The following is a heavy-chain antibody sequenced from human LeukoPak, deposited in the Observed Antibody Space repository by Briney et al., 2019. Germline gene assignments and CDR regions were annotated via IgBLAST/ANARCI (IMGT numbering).Heavy chain of an antibody. V-gene: IGHV1-69*04. CDR3: ARDSAFSYVWFDP. D-gene: IGHD3-10*01. Sequence: GSSVKVSCKASGGTFSSYAISWVRQAPGQGLEWMGRIIPILSIANYAQKFQGRVTITADKSTSTAYMELSSLRSEDTAVYYCARDSAFSYVWFDPWGQGTLVTVSS. CDR1: GGTFSSYA. J-gene: IGHJ5*02. CDR2: IIPILSIA.